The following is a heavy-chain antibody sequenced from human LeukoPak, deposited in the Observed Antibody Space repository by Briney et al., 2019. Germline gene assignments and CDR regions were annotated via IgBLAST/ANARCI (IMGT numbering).Heavy chain of an antibody. CDR1: GGSMSSDY. Sequence: SETLSLTCTASGGSMSSDYWGWIRQTPGSGLEWIGYIYYSGGTYYNPSLKSRVSISIDTSKNQFSLKLDSVTSADTAVYYCASGYYFPDYWGQGALVTVSS. J-gene: IGHJ4*02. D-gene: IGHD2/OR15-2a*01. CDR3: ASGYYFPDY. V-gene: IGHV4-59*01. CDR2: IYYSGGT.